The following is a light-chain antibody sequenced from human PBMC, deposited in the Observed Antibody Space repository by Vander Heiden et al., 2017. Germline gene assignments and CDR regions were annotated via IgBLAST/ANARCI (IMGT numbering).Light chain of an antibody. J-gene: IGLJ1*01. CDR3: SSYTSSITYV. Sequence: QSALTQPASVSGSPGQSITISCTGTSSDVGGYNYVSWHQQHPGKAPKLMIYDVSNRPSGVSNRFSGSKSGNTASLTISGLQAEDEADYYCSSYTSSITYVFGTGTKV. CDR1: SSDVGGYNY. CDR2: DVS. V-gene: IGLV2-14*03.